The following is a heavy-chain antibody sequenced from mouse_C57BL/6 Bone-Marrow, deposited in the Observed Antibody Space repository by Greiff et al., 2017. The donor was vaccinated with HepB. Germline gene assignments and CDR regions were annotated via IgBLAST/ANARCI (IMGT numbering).Heavy chain of an antibody. Sequence: DVKLVESAGGLVQPGSSMKLSCTASGFTFSDYYMAWVRQVPEKGLEWVANINYDGSSTYYLDSLKSRFIISRDNAKNILYLQMSSLKSEDTATYYCARDGPITTEGPYFDYWGQGTTLTVSS. CDR1: GFTFSDYY. D-gene: IGHD1-1*01. V-gene: IGHV5-16*01. J-gene: IGHJ2*01. CDR3: ARDGPITTEGPYFDY. CDR2: INYDGSST.